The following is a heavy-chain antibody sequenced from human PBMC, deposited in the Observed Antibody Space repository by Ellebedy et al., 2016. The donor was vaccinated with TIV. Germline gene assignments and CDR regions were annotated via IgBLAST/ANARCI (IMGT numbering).Heavy chain of an antibody. D-gene: IGHD4-17*01. J-gene: IGHJ5*02. CDR1: GYNFTSYY. V-gene: IGHV1-46*01. CDR3: ARDHLNPGEYPDDP. CDR2: INTSGGST. Sequence: AASVKVSCKASGYNFTSYYMHWVRQDPGQGLEWIGIINTSGGSTSYAQKFQGRVTMTRDTSTSTVYMELSSLRSDDTAVYYCARDHLNPGEYPDDPWGQGTLVTVSS.